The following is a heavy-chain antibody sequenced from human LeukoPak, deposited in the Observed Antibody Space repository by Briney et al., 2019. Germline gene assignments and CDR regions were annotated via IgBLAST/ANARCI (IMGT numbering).Heavy chain of an antibody. V-gene: IGHV1-69*01. CDR1: GGTFSSYA. Sequence: SVKVSCKASGGTFSSYAISWVRQAPGQGLEWMGGIIPIFGTANYALKFQGRVTITADESTSTAYVELSSLRSEDTAVYYCAREPDRFYYFDYWGQGTLVTVSS. CDR3: AREPDRFYYFDY. J-gene: IGHJ4*02. D-gene: IGHD1-14*01. CDR2: IIPIFGTA.